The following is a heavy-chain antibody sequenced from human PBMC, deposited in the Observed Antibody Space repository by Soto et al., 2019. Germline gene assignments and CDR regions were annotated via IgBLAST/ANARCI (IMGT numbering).Heavy chain of an antibody. CDR2: ISGSGGST. Sequence: HPGGSLRLSCAASGFTFSSYAMSWVRQAPGKGLEWVSAISGSGGSTYYADSVKGRFTISRDNSKNTLYLQMNSLRAEDTAVYYCANSDYYDSSGYFDYWGQGTLVTVPS. J-gene: IGHJ4*02. CDR1: GFTFSSYA. CDR3: ANSDYYDSSGYFDY. D-gene: IGHD3-22*01. V-gene: IGHV3-23*01.